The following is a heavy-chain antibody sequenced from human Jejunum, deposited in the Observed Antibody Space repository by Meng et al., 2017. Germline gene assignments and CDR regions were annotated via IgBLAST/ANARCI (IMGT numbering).Heavy chain of an antibody. J-gene: IGHJ5*02. CDR1: GGSISDSNW. CDR2: IYHTGST. Sequence: QGQLQEAGPGLVKPSGTLSLTCAVAGGSISDSNWGSWVRQPPGKGLEWIGEIYHTGSTNYNPSLKSRVTMSLDKSKNQFFLDLTSVTAADTAVYYCARDLLGPAIAASGYFDPWGQGTLVTVSS. D-gene: IGHD5-12*01. CDR3: ARDLLGPAIAASGYFDP. V-gene: IGHV4-4*02.